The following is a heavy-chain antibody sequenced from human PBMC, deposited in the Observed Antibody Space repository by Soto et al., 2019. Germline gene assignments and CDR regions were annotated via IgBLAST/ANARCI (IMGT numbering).Heavy chain of an antibody. J-gene: IGHJ2*01. CDR2: LSGGGGST. CDR1: AFTFGAFA. D-gene: IGHD4-17*01. CDR3: AKTPRATTVVTRYWYFDL. V-gene: IGHV3-23*01. Sequence: HPGGSLRLSCAASAFTFGAFAMAWVRQRPGNGLEWVSSLSGGGGSTYYNNSVGGRFTISRDNSNSTLFLQMNNLRAEDTAVYFCAKTPRATTVVTRYWYFDLWGRGTLVTVSS.